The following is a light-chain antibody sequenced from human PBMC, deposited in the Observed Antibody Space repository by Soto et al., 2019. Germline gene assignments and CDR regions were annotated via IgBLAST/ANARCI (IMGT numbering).Light chain of an antibody. J-gene: IGLJ2*01. CDR1: SSDVGGYDY. Sequence: QSALTQPASVSGSPGQSITISCTGTSSDVGGYDYVSWYQQHPDKAPKLMIYEVSNRPSGVSDRFSASKSGNTASLTISGLQAEDEADYYCSSYTSSTTPVVFGGGTKVTVL. CDR2: EVS. V-gene: IGLV2-14*01. CDR3: SSYTSSTTPVV.